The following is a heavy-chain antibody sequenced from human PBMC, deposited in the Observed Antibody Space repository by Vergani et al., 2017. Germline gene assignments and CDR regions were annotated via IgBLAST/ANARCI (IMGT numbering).Heavy chain of an antibody. Sequence: VQLVESGGGVVQPGGSLRLSCAASGFTFSGSAMHWVRQASGKGLEWVGRIRSKANSYATAYAASVKGRFTISRDDSKNMAFLQMSSLKSHDTAVYYCTTTYYDGSGYYRAYFDYWGLGVLVTVSS. CDR3: TTTYYDGSGYYRAYFDY. CDR1: GFTFSGSA. CDR2: IRSKANSYAT. V-gene: IGHV3-73*01. D-gene: IGHD3-22*01. J-gene: IGHJ4*02.